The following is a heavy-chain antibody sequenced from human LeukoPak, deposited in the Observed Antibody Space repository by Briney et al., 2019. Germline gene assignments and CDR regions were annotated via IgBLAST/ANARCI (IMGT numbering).Heavy chain of an antibody. Sequence: GGSLRLSCAASGFTFSSYAMSWVRQAPGKGLEWVSAISGSGGSTYYADSVKGRFTISRDNSKNTLYLQMNSLRAEDTAVYYCAKWETYYDFWSGYYHPHPPADAFDIWGQGTMVTVSS. V-gene: IGHV3-23*01. CDR2: ISGSGGST. J-gene: IGHJ3*02. CDR3: AKWETYYDFWSGYYHPHPPADAFDI. D-gene: IGHD3-3*01. CDR1: GFTFSSYA.